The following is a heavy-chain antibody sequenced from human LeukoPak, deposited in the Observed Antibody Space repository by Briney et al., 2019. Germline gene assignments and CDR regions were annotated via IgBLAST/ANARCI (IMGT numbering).Heavy chain of an antibody. CDR2: ICHSGTT. CDR1: GYSISSGYC. D-gene: IGHD6-13*01. V-gene: IGHV4-38-2*02. Sequence: SETLSLTCTVSGYSISSGYCWGWIRQPPGKGPEWIGSICHSGTTYYNPSLKSRVTISVDTSKNQFSLKLSSVTAADTAVYYCARWYSRTWHIDYWGQGTLVTVSS. CDR3: ARWYSRTWHIDY. J-gene: IGHJ4*02.